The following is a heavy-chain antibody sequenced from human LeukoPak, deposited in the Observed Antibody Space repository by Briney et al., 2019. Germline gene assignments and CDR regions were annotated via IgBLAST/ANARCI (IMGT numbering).Heavy chain of an antibody. V-gene: IGHV3-7*01. Sequence: GGSLRLSCAASGFTFSSYWMSWVRQAPGKGLEWVANIKQDGSDKYYVDSVKGRFTISRDNAKNSLYLQINSLRAEDTAVYYCAGESYDSSGYPPLTGYWGQGTLVTVSS. J-gene: IGHJ4*02. CDR3: AGESYDSSGYPPLTGY. D-gene: IGHD3-22*01. CDR1: GFTFSSYW. CDR2: IKQDGSDK.